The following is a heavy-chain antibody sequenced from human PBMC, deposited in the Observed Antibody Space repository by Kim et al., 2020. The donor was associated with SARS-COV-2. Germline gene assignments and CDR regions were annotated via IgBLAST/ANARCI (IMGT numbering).Heavy chain of an antibody. D-gene: IGHD6-19*01. CDR2: NYYTGTS. CDR1: GGSISSSSYY. Sequence: SETLSLTCTVSGGSISSSSYYWGWIRQPPGKGRDWIALNYYTGTSFFNPTLKSRVTISVDTSRNQFSLKLSSVTAADTAIYNCATTLGYTSGWFDYWGRGTLVTVSS. V-gene: IGHV4-39*01. CDR3: ATTLGYTSGWFDY. J-gene: IGHJ4*02.